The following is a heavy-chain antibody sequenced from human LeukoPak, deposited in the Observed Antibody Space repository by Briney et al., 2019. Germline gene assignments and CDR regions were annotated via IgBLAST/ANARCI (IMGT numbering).Heavy chain of an antibody. CDR2: ISSSSSYI. CDR3: ARGLNWNYGWFDP. J-gene: IGHJ5*02. CDR1: GFTFSIYS. D-gene: IGHD1-7*01. Sequence: GGSLRLSCAASGFTFSIYSMNWVRQAPGKGLEWVSFISSSSSYIYYADSVKGRFTISRDNAKNSLYLQMNSLRAEDTAVYYCARGLNWNYGWFDPWGQGTLVTVSS. V-gene: IGHV3-21*01.